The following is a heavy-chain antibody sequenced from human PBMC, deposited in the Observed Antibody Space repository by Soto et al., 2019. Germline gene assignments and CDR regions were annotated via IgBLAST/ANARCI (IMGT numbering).Heavy chain of an antibody. CDR1: GFTFSRYW. CDR3: ARGWVEGLSRQPPTDY. Sequence: PGGSLRLSCAASGFTFSRYWMHWVRQAPRKGLVWVSRIDSYGSATSQVDSVEGRFTISRDNAKNTLYLQMNSLRAEDTAVYYCARGWVEGLSRQPPTDYWGQGTLVTVSS. CDR2: IDSYGSAT. D-gene: IGHD3-3*01. V-gene: IGHV3-74*01. J-gene: IGHJ4*02.